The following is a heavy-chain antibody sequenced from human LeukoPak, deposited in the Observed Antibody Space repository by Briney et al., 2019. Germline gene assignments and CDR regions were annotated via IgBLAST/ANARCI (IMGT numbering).Heavy chain of an antibody. D-gene: IGHD4-17*01. V-gene: IGHV4-38-2*02. CDR2: IYHSGST. J-gene: IGHJ4*02. Sequence: SETLSLXCTVSGYSISSGYYWGWIQQPPGKGLGWIGSIYHSGSTYYNPSLKSRVTISVDTSRNQFSLKLSSVTAADTAVYYCARQTTVTNWRQGTLVTVSS. CDR1: GYSISSGYY. CDR3: ARQTTVTN.